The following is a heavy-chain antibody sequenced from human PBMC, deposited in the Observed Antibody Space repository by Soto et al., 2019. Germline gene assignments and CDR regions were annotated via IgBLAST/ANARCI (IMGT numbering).Heavy chain of an antibody. J-gene: IGHJ4*02. CDR2: IYYSGSN. V-gene: IGHV4-59*01. CDR3: ARDWGFGELGY. D-gene: IGHD3-10*01. CDR1: GGSISSYY. Sequence: SETLSVTCTVSGGSISSYYWSWIRQPPGKGLGWIGYIYYSGSNNYNPSLKSRVTISVDTSKTKFSRKLSSVTAADTAVYYCARDWGFGELGYWGQGTLVTVSS.